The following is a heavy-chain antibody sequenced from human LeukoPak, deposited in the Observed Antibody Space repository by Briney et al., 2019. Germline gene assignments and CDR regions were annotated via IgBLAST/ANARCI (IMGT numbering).Heavy chain of an antibody. D-gene: IGHD6-13*01. J-gene: IGHJ4*02. CDR1: GYTFTSYY. CDR2: INPGGGST. CDR3: ARDLGGGFIAAAGTIDY. V-gene: IGHV1-46*01. Sequence: ASVKVSCKASGYTFTSYYMHWVRQAPGQGLEWMGIINPGGGSTSYAQKFQGRVTMTRDTSTSTVYMELSSLRSEDTAVYYCARDLGGGFIAAAGTIDYWGQGTLVTVSS.